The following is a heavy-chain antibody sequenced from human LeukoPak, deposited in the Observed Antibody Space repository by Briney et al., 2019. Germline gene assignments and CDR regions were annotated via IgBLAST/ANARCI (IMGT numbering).Heavy chain of an antibody. Sequence: ASVKVSCKASGYTFTGYYMHWVRQAPGQGLEWMGWINPNSGGTNYAQKFQGRVTMTRDTSISTAYMELSRLRSDDTAVYYCARWWREILFNWFDPWGQGALVTVSS. CDR1: GYTFTGYY. J-gene: IGHJ5*02. D-gene: IGHD2-15*01. V-gene: IGHV1-2*02. CDR3: ARWWREILFNWFDP. CDR2: INPNSGGT.